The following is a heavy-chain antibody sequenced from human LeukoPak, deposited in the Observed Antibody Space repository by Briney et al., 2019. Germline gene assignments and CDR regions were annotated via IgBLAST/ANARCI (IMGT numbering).Heavy chain of an antibody. CDR2: IYHSGST. CDR3: ARVVAAAENWFDP. D-gene: IGHD6-13*01. V-gene: IGHV4-30-2*01. Sequence: PSETLSLTCAVSGGSISSGGYSWSWIRHPRGKALEWIGYIYHSGSTYYNPSLKSRVTISVDRSKNQFSLKLSSVTAADTAVYYCARVVAAAENWFDPWGQGTLVTVSS. J-gene: IGHJ5*02. CDR1: GGSISSGGYS.